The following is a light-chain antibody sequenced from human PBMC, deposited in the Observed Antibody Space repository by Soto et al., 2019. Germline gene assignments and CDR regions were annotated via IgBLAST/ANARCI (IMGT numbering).Light chain of an antibody. J-gene: IGKJ5*01. CDR1: QSVSTY. V-gene: IGKV3-11*01. CDR3: QQRGSGPIT. CDR2: DAS. Sequence: EIVLTQSPATLSLSPGERATLSCRASQSVSTYLAWYQQKPGQNPRLLIYDASNRATGILAKFSGSGSGTDFTRTISRLEPEDFAVYYCQQRGSGPITFGQGTRLDFK.